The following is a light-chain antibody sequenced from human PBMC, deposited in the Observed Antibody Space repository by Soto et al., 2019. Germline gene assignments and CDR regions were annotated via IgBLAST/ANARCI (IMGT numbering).Light chain of an antibody. Sequence: IQVSQNPAFASASVGDRVTITCRASQAVSTWLAWYQQKPGDAPKLLIYAASTLQSGVPSRFSGSGSGTDFTLTIRNLQPEDFATYYCQQSNSFPRTFGGGSK. CDR3: QQSNSFPRT. CDR1: QAVSTW. CDR2: AAS. J-gene: IGKJ4*01. V-gene: IGKV1-12*01.